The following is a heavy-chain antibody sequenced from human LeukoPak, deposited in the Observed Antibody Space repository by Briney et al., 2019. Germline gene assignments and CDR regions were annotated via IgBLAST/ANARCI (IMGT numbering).Heavy chain of an antibody. CDR1: GGSISNRNYH. CDR2: ICSSGSA. Sequence: SETLSLTCTVSGGSISNRNYHWGWIRQPPGKGLEWIGSICSSGSAYYNPSLRSRVTTSIDTSKNQFSLRLTSVTAADTAVYYCARGPGIAVAGTFYYWGQGTLVTVSS. V-gene: IGHV4-39*01. J-gene: IGHJ4*02. D-gene: IGHD6-19*01. CDR3: ARGPGIAVAGTFYY.